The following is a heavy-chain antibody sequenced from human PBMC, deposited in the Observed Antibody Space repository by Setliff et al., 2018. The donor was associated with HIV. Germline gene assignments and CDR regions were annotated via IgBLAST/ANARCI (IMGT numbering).Heavy chain of an antibody. J-gene: IGHJ3*01. V-gene: IGHV1-2*06. Sequence: ALVKVSCKALGFLVTGYNVHWVRQAPGHGPEWLGRINPNNGGTNYAQKFQGRVTMSLDTSTSTVYLELKALTSDDTAVYYCVRPRVFDSFDVWGPGTMVTVSS. CDR2: INPNNGGT. CDR3: VRPRVFDSFDV. CDR1: GFLVTGYN.